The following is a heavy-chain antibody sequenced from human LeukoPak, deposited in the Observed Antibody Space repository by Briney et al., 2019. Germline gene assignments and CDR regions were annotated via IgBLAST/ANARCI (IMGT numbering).Heavy chain of an antibody. CDR3: ARDRYSSGWYAGDAFDI. CDR2: IIPILGIA. V-gene: IGHV1-69*04. D-gene: IGHD6-19*01. Sequence: SVKVSCKASGGTFSSYAISWVRQAPGQGLEWMGRIIPILGIANYAQKFQGRVTITADKSTSTAYMELSSLRSEDTAVYYCARDRYSSGWYAGDAFDIWGQGTMVTVSS. J-gene: IGHJ3*02. CDR1: GGTFSSYA.